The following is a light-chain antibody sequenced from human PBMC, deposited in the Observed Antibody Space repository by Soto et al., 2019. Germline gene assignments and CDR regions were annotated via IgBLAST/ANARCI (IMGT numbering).Light chain of an antibody. CDR1: QSISNW. CDR3: QQYDSYSYT. CDR2: GAS. J-gene: IGKJ2*01. Sequence: DIQMTQSPSTLSASVGDRVTITCRASQSISNWLAWHQQKPGKAPKLLISGASSLESGVPSRFSGSGSGTEFTLTISSLQPDDFATYYCQQYDSYSYTFGQGTKLEIK. V-gene: IGKV1-5*01.